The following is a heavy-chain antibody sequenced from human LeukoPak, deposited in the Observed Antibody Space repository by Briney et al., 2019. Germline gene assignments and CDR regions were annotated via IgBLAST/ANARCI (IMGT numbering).Heavy chain of an antibody. J-gene: IGHJ4*02. Sequence: GASVKVSCKASGYTFTSYGISWVRQAPGQGLEWMGWISAYNGNTNYAQKLQGRVTMTRDTSTSTVYMELSSLRSEDTAVYYCARDRSSGFPVDYWGQGTLVTVSS. CDR2: ISAYNGNT. D-gene: IGHD3-22*01. V-gene: IGHV1-18*01. CDR3: ARDRSSGFPVDY. CDR1: GYTFTSYG.